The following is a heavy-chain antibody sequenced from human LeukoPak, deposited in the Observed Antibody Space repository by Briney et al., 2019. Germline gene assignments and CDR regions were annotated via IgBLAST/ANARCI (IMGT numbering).Heavy chain of an antibody. V-gene: IGHV3-23*01. CDR3: ASYYDSSGYFPGAEY. J-gene: IGHJ4*02. D-gene: IGHD3-22*01. CDR2: ISGGGGST. Sequence: GGSLRLSCAASGFTFRSCAMSWVRQAPGKGLEWVSSISGGGGSTYYADSAKGRFTISRDNSKNTLYLQMNSLRAEDTAVYHCASYYDSSGYFPGAEYWGQGTLVTVSS. CDR1: GFTFRSCA.